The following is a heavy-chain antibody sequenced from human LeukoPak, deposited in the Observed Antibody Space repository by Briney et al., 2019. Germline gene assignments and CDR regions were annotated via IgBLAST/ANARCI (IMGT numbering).Heavy chain of an antibody. V-gene: IGHV4-4*07. CDR3: AREVGHYDFWSADEWRWFDP. D-gene: IGHD3-3*01. J-gene: IGHJ5*02. Sequence: SETLSLTCTVSGGSISSYYWSWIRQPAGKGLEWIGRIYTSWSTNYNPSLKSRVTMSVDTSKNQFSLKLSSVTAADTAVYYCAREVGHYDFWSADEWRWFDPWGQGTLVTVSS. CDR2: IYTSWST. CDR1: GGSISSYY.